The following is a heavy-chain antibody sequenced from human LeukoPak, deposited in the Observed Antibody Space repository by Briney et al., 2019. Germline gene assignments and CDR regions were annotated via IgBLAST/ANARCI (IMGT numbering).Heavy chain of an antibody. Sequence: GGSLRLSCAASGLIVSSNYMTWVRQAPGKGLEWVSVIYSGGSIYYADFVKGRFTISRDNSKNTLHLQMNSLRAEDTAVYYCARSDYGGNNRYFDYWGQGTLVTVSS. CDR3: ARSDYGGNNRYFDY. V-gene: IGHV3-53*01. CDR1: GLIVSSNY. CDR2: IYSGGSI. J-gene: IGHJ4*02. D-gene: IGHD4-23*01.